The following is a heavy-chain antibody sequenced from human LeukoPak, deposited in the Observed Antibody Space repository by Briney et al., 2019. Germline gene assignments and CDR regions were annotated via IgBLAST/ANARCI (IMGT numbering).Heavy chain of an antibody. CDR3: ARGLEYYYDSSGYYLYGMDV. CDR2: IYSGGST. CDR1: GFTVSSNY. Sequence: PGGSLRLSCAASGFTVSSNYMSWVRQAPGKGLEWVSVIYSGGSTYYADSVKGGFTISRDNSKNTLYLQMNSLRAEDTAVYYCARGLEYYYDSSGYYLYGMDVWGQGTTVTVSS. V-gene: IGHV3-66*01. D-gene: IGHD3-22*01. J-gene: IGHJ6*02.